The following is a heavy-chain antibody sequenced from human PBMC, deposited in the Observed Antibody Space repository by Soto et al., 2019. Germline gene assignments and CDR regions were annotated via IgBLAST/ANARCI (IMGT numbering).Heavy chain of an antibody. D-gene: IGHD5-18*01. CDR1: GGSIRSGGYY. J-gene: IGHJ6*02. CDR2: IYYSGST. Sequence: TMSLTCTVSGGSIRSGGYYWSWVRQSPRRGLEWIGNIYYSGSTYYNPSLKSRLTISVDTSKNQFSLNLSSVTAADTAVYYCARDRLMATAGTARHYFGLDVWGQGTTVTVSS. V-gene: IGHV4-31*03. CDR3: ARDRLMATAGTARHYFGLDV.